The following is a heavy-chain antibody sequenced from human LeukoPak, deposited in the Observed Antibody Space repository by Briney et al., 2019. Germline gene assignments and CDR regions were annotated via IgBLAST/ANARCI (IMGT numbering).Heavy chain of an antibody. CDR1: GYTFTSYD. Sequence: ASVKVSCKASGYTFTSYDINWVRQATGQGLEWMGWMNTNSGNTGYAQKFQGRVTMTRNTSISTAYMELSSLRSEDTAVYYCARRRGYSGYASDYWGQGTLVTVSS. J-gene: IGHJ4*02. CDR2: MNTNSGNT. CDR3: ARRRGYSGYASDY. V-gene: IGHV1-8*01. D-gene: IGHD5-12*01.